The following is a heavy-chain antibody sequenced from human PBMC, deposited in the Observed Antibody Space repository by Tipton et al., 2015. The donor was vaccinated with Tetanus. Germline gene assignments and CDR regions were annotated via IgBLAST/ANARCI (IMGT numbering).Heavy chain of an antibody. J-gene: IGHJ5*02. CDR1: GGSISNSEYY. Sequence: TLSLTCSLSGGSISNSEYYWAWIRQPPGKGLEWIGSVFDSGTSYYNPSLKSRVTISVDKSKNQFSMKLASATAADTAVYYCTRDPYYGGYGWFDPWGQGTLVSVSS. D-gene: IGHD2-21*01. CDR2: VFDSGTS. CDR3: TRDPYYGGYGWFDP. V-gene: IGHV4-39*07.